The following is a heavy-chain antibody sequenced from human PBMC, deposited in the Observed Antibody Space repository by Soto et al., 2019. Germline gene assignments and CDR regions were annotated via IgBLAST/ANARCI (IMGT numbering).Heavy chain of an antibody. V-gene: IGHV1-18*01. D-gene: IGHD3-16*01. CDR1: GFTFTSSA. J-gene: IGHJ4*02. CDR3: AREWGPH. Sequence: ASVKVSCKASGFTFTSSAMRWVRQARGQGLEWIGWISADNGNTNYAQKLQGRVTMTRDMSTSTAYMELSSLRSDDTAVYYCAREWGPHWGQGTLVTVSS. CDR2: ISADNGNT.